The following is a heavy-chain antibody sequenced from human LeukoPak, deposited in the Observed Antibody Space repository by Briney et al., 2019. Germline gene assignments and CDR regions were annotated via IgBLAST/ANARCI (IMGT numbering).Heavy chain of an antibody. V-gene: IGHV1-18*01. Sequence: GASVKVSCKASGYTFTSYGISWVRQAPGQGLEWMGWISAYNGNTNHAQKLQGRVTMTTDTSTSTAYMELRSLRSDDTAVYYCARDPSFDILTGYYMGGDIDFSYWGQGTLVTVSS. D-gene: IGHD3-9*01. CDR1: GYTFTSYG. J-gene: IGHJ4*02. CDR2: ISAYNGNT. CDR3: ARDPSFDILTGYYMGGDIDFSY.